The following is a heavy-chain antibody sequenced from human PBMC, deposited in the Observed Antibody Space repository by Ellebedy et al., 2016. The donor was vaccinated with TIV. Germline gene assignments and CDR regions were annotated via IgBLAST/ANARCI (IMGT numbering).Heavy chain of an antibody. D-gene: IGHD2-2*01. V-gene: IGHV1-69*13. CDR1: GGTFNNYA. J-gene: IGHJ6*02. CDR2: IIPISGTA. CDR3: ARVVVVPNYYYYYGMDV. Sequence: SVKVSCKVSGGTFNNYAITWVRQAPGQGLEWMGGIIPISGTANSAQKFQGRVTITADESTSTAYMELSSLRSEDTAVYYCARVVVVPNYYYYYGMDVWGQGTTVTVSS.